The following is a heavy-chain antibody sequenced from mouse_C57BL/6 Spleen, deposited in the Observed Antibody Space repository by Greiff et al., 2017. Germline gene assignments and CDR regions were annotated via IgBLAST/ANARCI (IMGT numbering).Heavy chain of an antibody. J-gene: IGHJ4*01. Sequence: VQLQQSGPELVKPGASVKISCKASGYAFSSSWMNWVKQRPGKGLEWIGRIYPGDGDTNYNGKFKGKATLTADKSSSTAYMQRSSLTSEDSAVYFCASKDYGSSHYYAMDYWGQGTSVTVSS. V-gene: IGHV1-82*01. CDR1: GYAFSSSW. CDR3: ASKDYGSSHYYAMDY. CDR2: IYPGDGDT. D-gene: IGHD1-1*01.